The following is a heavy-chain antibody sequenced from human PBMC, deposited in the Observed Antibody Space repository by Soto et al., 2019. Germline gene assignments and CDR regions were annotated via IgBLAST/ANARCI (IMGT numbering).Heavy chain of an antibody. V-gene: IGHV3-15*01. CDR3: ARGTGYYDSSATPVY. J-gene: IGHJ4*02. Sequence: EVQLVESGGGLVKPGGSLRLSCAASGFTFSNAWMSWVRQAPGKGLEWVGRIKSIIDGGATDYADSVKGRFTISRDNSKNTLYLQMNSLRAEDTAVYYCARGTGYYDSSATPVYWGQGTLVTVSS. CDR1: GFTFSNAW. D-gene: IGHD3-22*01. CDR2: IKSIIDGGAT.